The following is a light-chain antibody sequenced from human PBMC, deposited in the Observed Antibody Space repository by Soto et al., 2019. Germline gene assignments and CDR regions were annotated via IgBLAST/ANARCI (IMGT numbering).Light chain of an antibody. CDR2: GAS. V-gene: IGKV3-20*01. CDR3: QQYGSSPRFT. CDR1: QSVSSIY. J-gene: IGKJ3*01. Sequence: EIVLTQSPGTLSLSPGERATLSCRASQSVSSIYLAWYQQKPGQAPRLLIYGASSRATGIPDRFSGSGSGTDFTLTISRLEPEDCAVYYCQQYGSSPRFTFGPGTKVDIK.